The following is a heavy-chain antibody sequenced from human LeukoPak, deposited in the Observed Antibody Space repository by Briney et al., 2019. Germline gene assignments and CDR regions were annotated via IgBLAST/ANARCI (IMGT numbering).Heavy chain of an antibody. V-gene: IGHV4-4*09. CDR3: ARLGSSWYFWFDP. J-gene: IGHJ5*02. CDR1: GGSISSYY. CDR2: IYTSGST. Sequence: PSETLSLTCTVSGGSISSYYWSWIRQPPGKVLEWIGYIYTSGSTNYNPSLKSRVTISVDTSRNQFSLKLNSVTAADTAVYYCARLGSSWYFWFDPWGQGTLVTVSS. D-gene: IGHD6-13*01.